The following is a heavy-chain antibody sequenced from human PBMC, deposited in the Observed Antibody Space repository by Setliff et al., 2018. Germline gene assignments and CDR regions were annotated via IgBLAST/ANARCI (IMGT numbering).Heavy chain of an antibody. Sequence: SETLSLTCTVFGVSITSHYWSWIRQPPGKALEWIGYIHHSGNTNYNPSLKSRVTLSMDTSKNQFSLRLTSMTAADTGVYYCASCRYQVPYDYWGQGILVTVSS. V-gene: IGHV4-59*11. CDR1: GVSITSHY. J-gene: IGHJ4*02. D-gene: IGHD2-2*01. CDR2: IHHSGNT. CDR3: ASCRYQVPYDY.